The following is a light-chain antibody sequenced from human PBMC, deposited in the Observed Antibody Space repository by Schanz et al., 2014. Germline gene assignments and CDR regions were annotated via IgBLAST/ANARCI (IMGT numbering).Light chain of an antibody. CDR1: QSVGTY. V-gene: IGKV3-11*01. CDR2: DAS. Sequence: EIVLTQSPGTLSLSPGERATLSCRVSQSVGTYLAWYQQKPGQAPGLLIYDASSRAAGIPARFRGSGSGTDFTLTISRLEPDDFAVYFCQQRDNWPLTFGPGTKVLFK. CDR3: QQRDNWPLT. J-gene: IGKJ3*01.